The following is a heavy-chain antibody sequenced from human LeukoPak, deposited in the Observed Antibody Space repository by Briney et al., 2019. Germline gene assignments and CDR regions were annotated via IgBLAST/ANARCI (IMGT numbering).Heavy chain of an antibody. J-gene: IGHJ6*02. CDR1: ESTFRRYA. CDR3: AKEESMIVVVISAYYYYGMDV. D-gene: IGHD3-22*01. CDR2: ISYDGSNE. V-gene: IGHV3-30*04. Sequence: GGSLRLSCAASESTFRRYAMHWVRQAPGKGLEWVAVISYDGSNEDYADSVKGRFTISRDNSKNTLYVQMNSLRAEDTAVYYCAKEESMIVVVISAYYYYGMDVWGQGTTVTVSS.